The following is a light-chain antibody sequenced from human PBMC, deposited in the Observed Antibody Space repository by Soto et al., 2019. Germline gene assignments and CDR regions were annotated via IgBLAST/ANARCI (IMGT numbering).Light chain of an antibody. J-gene: IGLJ3*02. CDR3: SSYTSSSRV. Sequence: QSALTQPPSVSGSPGQSITISCTGTSSDVGGYNYVSWYQQHPGKAPKLMIYEVSKRPSGVSNRFSGSKSGNTASLTISGLQAEDEADYYCSSYTSSSRVFGGGTKLTVL. V-gene: IGLV2-14*01. CDR1: SSDVGGYNY. CDR2: EVS.